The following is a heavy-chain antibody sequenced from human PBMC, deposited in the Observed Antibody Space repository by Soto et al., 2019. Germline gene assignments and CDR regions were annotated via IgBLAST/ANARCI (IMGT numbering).Heavy chain of an antibody. J-gene: IGHJ4*02. CDR2: IYYSGST. CDR1: GGSISSYY. D-gene: IGHD5-18*01. Sequence: PSETLSLTCTVSGGSISSYYWSWIRQPPGKGLEWIGYIYYSGSTNYNPSLKSRVTISVDTSKNQFSLKLSSVTAADTAVYYCAREVDTAMASDYYFDYWGQGTLVTVSS. V-gene: IGHV4-59*01. CDR3: AREVDTAMASDYYFDY.